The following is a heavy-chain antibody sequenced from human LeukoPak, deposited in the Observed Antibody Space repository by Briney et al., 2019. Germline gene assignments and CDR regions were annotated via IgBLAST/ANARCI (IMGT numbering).Heavy chain of an antibody. CDR1: GGTFSSYA. Sequence: ASVKVSCKASGGTFSSYAISWVRQAPGQGLEWMGGIIPIFGTANYAQKFQGRVTITADESTSTAYMELSSLRSEDTAVYYCARSVNDYGDYVGFGYYYYYGMDVWGQGTTVTVPS. D-gene: IGHD4-17*01. CDR2: IIPIFGTA. V-gene: IGHV1-69*13. CDR3: ARSVNDYGDYVGFGYYYYYGMDV. J-gene: IGHJ6*02.